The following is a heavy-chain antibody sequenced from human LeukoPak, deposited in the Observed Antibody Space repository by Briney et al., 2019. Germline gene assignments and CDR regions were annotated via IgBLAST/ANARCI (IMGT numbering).Heavy chain of an antibody. Sequence: PSGTLSLTCTVSGGSISSYYWSWIRQPPGKGLEWIGYIYYSGSTNYNPSLKSRVTISVDTSKNQFSLKLSSVTAADTAVYYCARLLSRGYWFDPWGQGTLVTVSS. CDR3: ARLLSRGYWFDP. J-gene: IGHJ5*02. CDR2: IYYSGST. CDR1: GGSISSYY. V-gene: IGHV4-59*08.